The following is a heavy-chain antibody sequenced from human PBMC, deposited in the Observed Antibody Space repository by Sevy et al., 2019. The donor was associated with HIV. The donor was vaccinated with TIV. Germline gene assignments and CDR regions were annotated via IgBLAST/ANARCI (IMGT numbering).Heavy chain of an antibody. CDR3: AKDRGKYYGSDFDY. V-gene: IGHV3-23*01. J-gene: IGHJ4*02. CDR1: GFTFSSYA. Sequence: GGSLRLSCAASGFTFSSYAMSWVRQAPGKGLEWVSAISGSGGSTYYADSVKGRFTISRDNSKNTLYLQMNSLGAEDTAVYYCAKDRGKYYGSDFDYWGQGTLVTVSS. D-gene: IGHD3-10*01. CDR2: ISGSGGST.